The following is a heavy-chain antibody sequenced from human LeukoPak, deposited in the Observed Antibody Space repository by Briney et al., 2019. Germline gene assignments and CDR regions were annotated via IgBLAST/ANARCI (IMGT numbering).Heavy chain of an antibody. V-gene: IGHV3-23*01. CDR1: GFTVSSNY. CDR2: ISGGGGST. Sequence: GGSLRLFCAASGFTVSSNYMSWVRQAPEMGLEWVSVISGGGGSTYYADSVKGRFTISRDNSKNTLYLQMNSLRAEDTAIYYCAKKAGGSGYPYYFDYWGQGTLVTVSS. D-gene: IGHD3-22*01. J-gene: IGHJ4*02. CDR3: AKKAGGSGYPYYFDY.